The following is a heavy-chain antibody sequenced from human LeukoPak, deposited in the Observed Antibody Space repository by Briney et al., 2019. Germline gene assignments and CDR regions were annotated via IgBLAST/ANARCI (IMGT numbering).Heavy chain of an antibody. CDR1: GYTFTSYG. J-gene: IGHJ4*02. D-gene: IGHD6-19*01. CDR2: ISAYNGNT. Sequence: ASVKVSCKASGYTFTSYGISWVRQAPGQGLQWMRWISAYNGNTNYAQKLQGRVTMTTDTSTSTAYMELRSLRSDDTAVYYCARDMTGPGIAVAGTINFDYWGQGTLVTVSS. V-gene: IGHV1-18*01. CDR3: ARDMTGPGIAVAGTINFDY.